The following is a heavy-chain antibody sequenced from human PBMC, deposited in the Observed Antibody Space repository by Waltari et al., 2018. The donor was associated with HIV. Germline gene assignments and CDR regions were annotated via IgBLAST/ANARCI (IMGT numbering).Heavy chain of an antibody. D-gene: IGHD2-2*02. CDR3: ARDCSSTSCYTGRYWFDP. CDR1: GGPIRSSSYS. V-gene: IGHV4-39*01. J-gene: IGHJ5*02. CDR2: IYYSGST. Sequence: QLQLQESGPGLVKPSETLSLPCTVSGGPIRSSSYSWGWIRPPPGTGLEWIGRIYYSGSTYYNPSLKSRVTISVDTSKNQFSLKLSSVTAADTAVYYCARDCSSTSCYTGRYWFDPWGQGTLVTVSS.